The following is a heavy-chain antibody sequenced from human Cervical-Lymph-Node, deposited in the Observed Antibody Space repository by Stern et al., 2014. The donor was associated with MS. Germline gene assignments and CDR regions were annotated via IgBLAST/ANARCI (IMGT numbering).Heavy chain of an antibody. J-gene: IGHJ4*02. CDR1: GFTVSSYY. CDR2: ITNVGST. Sequence: EVQLVESGGGVIQPGGSLRLSCTASGFTVSSYYMTWVRPAPGKGLEWVSIITNVGSTFYTDSVKGRFTISRDDSKNTVYLHMTSLRAEDTAMYYCARDTSSPERSDWWGQGTLVTVSS. V-gene: IGHV3-53*01. CDR3: ARDTSSPERSDW. D-gene: IGHD1-1*01.